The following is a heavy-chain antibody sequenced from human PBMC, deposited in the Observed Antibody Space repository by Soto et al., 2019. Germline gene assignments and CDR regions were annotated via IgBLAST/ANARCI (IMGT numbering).Heavy chain of an antibody. V-gene: IGHV3-23*01. CDR3: GKELHTLRTPGASN. Sequence: GGSLRLSCAASGFTFSSYAMSWVRQAPGKGLEWVSAISGSGSSTYYADSVKGRFTISRDNSKNTLYLQMNSLRAEDTAVYYCGKELHTLRTPGASNWGQRTLVTVSS. CDR1: GFTFSSYA. D-gene: IGHD2-2*01. J-gene: IGHJ1*01. CDR2: ISGSGSST.